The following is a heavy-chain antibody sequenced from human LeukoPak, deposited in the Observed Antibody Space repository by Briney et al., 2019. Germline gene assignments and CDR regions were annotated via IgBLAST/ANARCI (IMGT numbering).Heavy chain of an antibody. CDR2: ISGKNGDT. V-gene: IGHV1-18*01. CDR3: ARAGATVTRHFDY. Sequence: GASVKVSCKTSGYSFSTFGMSWVRQAPAQALEWMGWISGKNGDTKSAQKFQGRVTMSTDTSTSTAYMELRSLTSDDTAVYYCARAGATVTRHFDYWGQGTLVTVSS. D-gene: IGHD4-17*01. J-gene: IGHJ4*02. CDR1: GYSFSTFG.